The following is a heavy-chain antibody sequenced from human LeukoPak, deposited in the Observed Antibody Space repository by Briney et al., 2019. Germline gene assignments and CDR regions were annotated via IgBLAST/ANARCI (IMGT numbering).Heavy chain of an antibody. Sequence: GASVKVSCKASGYTFTGYYMHWVRQAPGRGLEWMGWINPNSGGTNYAQKFQGRVTMTRDTSISTAYMELSRLRSDDTAVYYCARDVEDIVVVPAAILFDPWGQGTLVTVSS. D-gene: IGHD2-2*01. J-gene: IGHJ5*02. CDR2: INPNSGGT. CDR1: GYTFTGYY. V-gene: IGHV1-2*02. CDR3: ARDVEDIVVVPAAILFDP.